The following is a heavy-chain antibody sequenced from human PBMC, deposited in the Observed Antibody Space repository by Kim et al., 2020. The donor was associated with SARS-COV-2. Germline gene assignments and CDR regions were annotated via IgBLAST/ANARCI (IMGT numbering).Heavy chain of an antibody. Sequence: TSYADTVKGRFTISRDNSKNTLYLQMNSLRAEDTAVYYCARAGGWLDFVYWGQGTLVTVSS. CDR3: ARAGGWLDFVY. D-gene: IGHD6-19*01. CDR2: T. J-gene: IGHJ4*02. V-gene: IGHV3-66*01.